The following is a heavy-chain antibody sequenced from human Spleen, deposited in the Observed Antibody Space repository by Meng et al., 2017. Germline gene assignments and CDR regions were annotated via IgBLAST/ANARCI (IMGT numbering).Heavy chain of an antibody. V-gene: IGHV1-2*06. CDR3: ARGWKDYGSGSYCHF. D-gene: IGHD3-10*01. CDR1: GYIFTGHY. Sequence: QVQVVQSGAEVKKPGASVKVSCKASGYIFTGHYINWVRQAPGQGPEWMGRINPKTGGTENAQKFHGRVTMTSDTSIDTACMELKRLRFDDTATYYCARGWKDYGSGSYCHFWGQGTLVTVSS. J-gene: IGHJ4*02. CDR2: INPKTGGT.